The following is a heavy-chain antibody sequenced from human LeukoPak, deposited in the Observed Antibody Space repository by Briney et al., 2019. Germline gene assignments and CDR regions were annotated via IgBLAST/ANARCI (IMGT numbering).Heavy chain of an antibody. CDR3: ARDRPRIAVAGPMSFDY. D-gene: IGHD6-19*01. Sequence: ASVKVSCKASGYTFTSYGISWVRQAPGQGLEWMGWISAYNGNTNYAQKLQGRVTMTTDTSTSTAYMELRSLGSDDTAVYYCARDRPRIAVAGPMSFDYWGQGTLVTVSS. CDR1: GYTFTSYG. J-gene: IGHJ4*02. V-gene: IGHV1-18*01. CDR2: ISAYNGNT.